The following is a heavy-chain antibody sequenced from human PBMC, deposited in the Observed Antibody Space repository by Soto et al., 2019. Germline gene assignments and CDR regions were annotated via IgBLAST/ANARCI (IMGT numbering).Heavy chain of an antibody. CDR2: ISSSSSTI. D-gene: IGHD5-18*01. CDR3: ARYRIKAYIYDNLNAFDI. V-gene: IGHV3-48*02. J-gene: IGHJ3*02. CDR1: GFTFSSYS. Sequence: GGSLRLSCAASGFTFSSYSMNWVRQAQGKGLEWVSYISSSSSTIYYEDSVKGRFTISRDNANNSLYLQMNSLRDEDTAVYYCARYRIKAYIYDNLNAFDIWGQGTRVTFS.